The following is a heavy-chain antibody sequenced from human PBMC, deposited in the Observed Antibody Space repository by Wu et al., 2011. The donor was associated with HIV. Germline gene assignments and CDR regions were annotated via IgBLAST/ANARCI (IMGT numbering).Heavy chain of an antibody. Sequence: QVQLVQSGAEVKKPGSSVKVSCKASGGTFSSYAISWVRQAPGQGLEWMGRIIPIFGTANYAQKFQGRVTITADESTSTAYMELSSLRSEDTAVYYCARSGNSIFGVVITQPSDYYMDVWGKGTTVTVSS. CDR2: IIPIFGTA. CDR3: ARSGNSIFGVVITQPSDYYMDV. D-gene: IGHD3-3*01. J-gene: IGHJ6*03. V-gene: IGHV1-69*15. CDR1: GGTFSSYA.